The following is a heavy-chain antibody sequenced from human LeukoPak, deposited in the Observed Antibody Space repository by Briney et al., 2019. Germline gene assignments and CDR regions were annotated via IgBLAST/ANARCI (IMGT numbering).Heavy chain of an antibody. CDR2: IYYSGST. D-gene: IGHD6-19*01. Sequence: SETLSLTCTVSGGSIRSSSYYWGWIRQPPGKGLEWIGSIYYSGSTYYNPSLKSRVTISVDTSKNQFSLKLSSVTAADTAVYYCASPVAGTDGDFFDYWGQGTLVTVSS. CDR3: ASPVAGTDGDFFDY. J-gene: IGHJ4*02. CDR1: GGSIRSSSYY. V-gene: IGHV4-39*01.